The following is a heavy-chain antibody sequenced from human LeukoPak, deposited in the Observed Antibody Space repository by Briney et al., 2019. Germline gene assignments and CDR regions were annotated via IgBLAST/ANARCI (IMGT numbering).Heavy chain of an antibody. Sequence: GGSLRLSCAASGFSSFEMNWVRQAPGKGLEWVSYISSSGGTMYYTDSVKGRFTISRDNAKNSLYLQMNSLRAEDTAVYYCARGEDMGVWGKGSTVIVSS. CDR3: ARGEDMGV. V-gene: IGHV3-48*03. CDR1: GFSSFE. J-gene: IGHJ6*03. CDR2: ISSSGGTM.